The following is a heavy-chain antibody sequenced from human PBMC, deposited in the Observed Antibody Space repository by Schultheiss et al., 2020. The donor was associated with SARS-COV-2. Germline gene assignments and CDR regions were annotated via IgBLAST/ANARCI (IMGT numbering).Heavy chain of an antibody. CDR3: AKDKEYSSESGGALDY. CDR1: GFTFSSYG. D-gene: IGHD6-6*01. Sequence: GGSLRLSCAASGFTFSSYGLTWIRQAPGKGLEWVALISGCGGSTYYADSVKGRFTISRDKSKNTLYLQMNSLRAEDTAVYYCAKDKEYSSESGGALDYWGQGTLVTVSS. V-gene: IGHV3-23*01. J-gene: IGHJ4*02. CDR2: ISGCGGST.